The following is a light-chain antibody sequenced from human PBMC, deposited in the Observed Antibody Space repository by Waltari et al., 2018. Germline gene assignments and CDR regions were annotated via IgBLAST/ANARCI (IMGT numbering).Light chain of an antibody. Sequence: ETVMTQSPATLSVSPGERATLSCRASQSVGSNLAWYQQKAGQAPRLLIYGASTSATGIPARFSGSGFGTEFTLTISSLQSEDFAVYYCQQYDDWPPLTFGGGTKVEIK. J-gene: IGKJ4*01. CDR1: QSVGSN. CDR3: QQYDDWPPLT. V-gene: IGKV3-15*01. CDR2: GAS.